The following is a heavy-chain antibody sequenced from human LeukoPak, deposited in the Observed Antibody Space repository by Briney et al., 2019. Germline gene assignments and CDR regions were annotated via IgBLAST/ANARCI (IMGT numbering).Heavy chain of an antibody. CDR1: GGSISSYY. J-gene: IGHJ6*03. D-gene: IGHD3-22*01. CDR2: IYTSGST. CDR3: ARHPEQYYYDSSGSLGYYYYMDV. V-gene: IGHV4-4*07. Sequence: SETLSLTCTVSGGSISSYYWSWIRQPAGKGLEWIGRIYTSGSTNYNPSLKSRVTMSVDTSKNQFSLKLSSVTAADTAVSYCARHPEQYYYDSSGSLGYYYYMDVWGKGTTVTVSS.